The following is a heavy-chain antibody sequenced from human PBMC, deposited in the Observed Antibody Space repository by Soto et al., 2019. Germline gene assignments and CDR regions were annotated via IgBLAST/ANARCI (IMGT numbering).Heavy chain of an antibody. J-gene: IGHJ5*02. CDR2: IYHTGTT. D-gene: IGHD3-22*01. CDR3: ARRVNYYDSSGSSWFDP. V-gene: IGHV4-30-2*01. CDR1: GGSINSGGYS. Sequence: SDILSLTCTVSGGSINSGGYSWTWIRPPPGKGLEWIGFIYHTGTTYYNPSLKSRVTISVDRSKNQFSLKLNSVTAADTAVYYCARRVNYYDSSGSSWFDPWGQGALVTVSS.